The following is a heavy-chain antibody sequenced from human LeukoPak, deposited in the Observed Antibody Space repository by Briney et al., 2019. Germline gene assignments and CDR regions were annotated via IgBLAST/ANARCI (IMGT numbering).Heavy chain of an antibody. CDR1: GFTFSSHW. D-gene: IGHD3-3*01. V-gene: IGHV3-7*03. CDR2: IREDGSVQ. Sequence: GGSLRLSCAASGFTFSSHWMSWVRQAPGEGLEWVANIREDGSVQYYVDSVEGGFTVSRDNARKSVFLQMNTLRVDDTAVYYCTRVSGAYDVSDYWGQGALVTVSS. CDR3: TRVSGAYDVSDY. J-gene: IGHJ4*02.